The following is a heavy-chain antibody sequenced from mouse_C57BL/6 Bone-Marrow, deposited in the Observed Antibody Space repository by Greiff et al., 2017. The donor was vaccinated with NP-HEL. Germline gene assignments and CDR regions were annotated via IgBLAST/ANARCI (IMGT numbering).Heavy chain of an antibody. V-gene: IGHV5-4*03. D-gene: IGHD1-1*01. Sequence: EVKLMESGGGLVKPGGSLKLSCAASGFTFSSYAMSWVRQTPEKRLEWVATISDGGSYTYYPDNVKGRFTISRDNAKNNLYLQMSHLKSEDTAMYYCARKTTVVALDYWGQGTTLTVSS. CDR1: GFTFSSYA. CDR3: ARKTTVVALDY. J-gene: IGHJ2*01. CDR2: ISDGGSYT.